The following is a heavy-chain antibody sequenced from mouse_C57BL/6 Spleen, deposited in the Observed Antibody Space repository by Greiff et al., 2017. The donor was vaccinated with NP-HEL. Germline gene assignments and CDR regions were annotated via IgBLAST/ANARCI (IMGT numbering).Heavy chain of an antibody. Sequence: QVQLQQSGPELVKPGASVKISCKASGYAFSSSWMNWVKQRPGKGLEWIGRIYPGDGDTNYNGKFKGKAKLTADKSSSTAYMQLSSLTSEDSAVYFCARTSLLWLRRYFDVWGTGTTVTVSS. J-gene: IGHJ1*03. CDR2: IYPGDGDT. V-gene: IGHV1-82*01. CDR1: GYAFSSSW. D-gene: IGHD2-2*01. CDR3: ARTSLLWLRRYFDV.